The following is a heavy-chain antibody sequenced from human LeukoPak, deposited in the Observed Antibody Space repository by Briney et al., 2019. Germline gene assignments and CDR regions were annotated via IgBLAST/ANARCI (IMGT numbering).Heavy chain of an antibody. V-gene: IGHV1-69*04. CDR3: ARDLTSPDIVVVPAAMPAY. CDR1: GGTFSSYA. J-gene: IGHJ4*02. D-gene: IGHD2-2*01. Sequence: SVKVSCKASGGTFSSYAISWVRQAPGQGLEWMGRIIPILGIANYAQKFQGRVTITADKSTSTAYMELSSLRSEDTAVYYCARDLTSPDIVVVPAAMPAYWGQGTLVTVSS. CDR2: IIPILGIA.